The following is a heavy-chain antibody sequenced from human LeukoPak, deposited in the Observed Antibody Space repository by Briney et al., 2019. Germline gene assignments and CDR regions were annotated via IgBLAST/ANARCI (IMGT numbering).Heavy chain of an antibody. D-gene: IGHD3-3*01. Sequence: GGSLRLSCAASGFTFSSYAMSWVRQAPGKGLEWVSAISGSGGSTYYADSVKGRFTISRDYSKNTLYLQMNSLRAEDTAVYYCAKATYDFWSGYRFDYWGQGTLVTVSS. CDR3: AKATYDFWSGYRFDY. CDR2: ISGSGGST. CDR1: GFTFSSYA. V-gene: IGHV3-23*01. J-gene: IGHJ4*02.